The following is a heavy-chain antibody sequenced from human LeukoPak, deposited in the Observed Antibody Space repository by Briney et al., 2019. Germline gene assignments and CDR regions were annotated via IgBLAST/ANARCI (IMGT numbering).Heavy chain of an antibody. V-gene: IGHV1-69*02. CDR3: ARGRWLQSYSAFDI. CDR2: IIPILGIA. CDR1: GGTFTSYT. J-gene: IGHJ3*02. D-gene: IGHD5-24*01. Sequence: SVKVSCKASGGTFTSYTISWVRQAPGQGLEWMGRIIPILGIANYAQKFQGRVTITADKFKSTAYMELSSLRSEDTAVYYCARGRWLQSYSAFDIWGQGTMVTVSS.